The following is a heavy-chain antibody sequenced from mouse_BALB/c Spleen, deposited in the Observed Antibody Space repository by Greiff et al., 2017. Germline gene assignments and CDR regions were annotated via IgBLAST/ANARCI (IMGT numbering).Heavy chain of an antibody. CDR3: ARKGGYDYDGAWFAY. CDR1: GFTFSDYY. Sequence: EVNLVESGGGLVKPGGSLKLSCAASGFTFSDYYMYWVRQTPVKRLEWVATISDGGSYTYYPDSVKGRFTISRDNAKNNLYLQMSSLKSEDTAMYYCARKGGYDYDGAWFAYWGQGTLVTVSA. D-gene: IGHD2-4*01. V-gene: IGHV5-4*02. J-gene: IGHJ3*01. CDR2: ISDGGSYT.